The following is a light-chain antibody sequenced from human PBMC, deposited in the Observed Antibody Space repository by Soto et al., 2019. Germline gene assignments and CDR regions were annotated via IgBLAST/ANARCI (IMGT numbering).Light chain of an antibody. CDR2: GSS. Sequence: EIVLTQSPGTLSLSPGEGATLSCRASHSVASTYLAWYQQKPGLAPRLIIYGSSNRASGTPDRFSGGGSGTDFTLTISRLEPEDFAVDYCQQYGSSSFTFGQGTKLEIK. CDR1: HSVASTY. CDR3: QQYGSSSFT. J-gene: IGKJ2*01. V-gene: IGKV3-20*01.